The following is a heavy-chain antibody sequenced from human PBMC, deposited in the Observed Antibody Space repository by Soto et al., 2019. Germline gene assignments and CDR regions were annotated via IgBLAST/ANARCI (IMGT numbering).Heavy chain of an antibody. CDR1: GYTFTSKY. Sequence: GASVKASWKEPGYTFTSKYMHWVRQANGQGLEWMGIINPSGGSISYAQKFQGRVTMTRDTSTSTVYMELSSLRSEDTAVYYCARDRISRYSGYDFNYWGQGTLVTVS. J-gene: IGHJ4*02. CDR3: ARDRISRYSGYDFNY. D-gene: IGHD5-12*01. V-gene: IGHV1-46*03. CDR2: INPSGGSI.